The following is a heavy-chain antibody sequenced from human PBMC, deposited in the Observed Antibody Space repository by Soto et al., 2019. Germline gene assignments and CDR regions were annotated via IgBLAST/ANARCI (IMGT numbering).Heavy chain of an antibody. CDR3: AKGSGAVAGTRMAYYYYGMDV. D-gene: IGHD6-19*01. CDR2: ISGSGGST. CDR1: GFTFSSYA. J-gene: IGHJ6*02. Sequence: GGSLRLSCAASGFTFSSYAMSWVRQAPGKGLEWVSAISGSGGSTYYADSVKGRFTISRDNSKNTLYLQMNSLRAEDTAVYYCAKGSGAVAGTRMAYYYYGMDVWGQGTTVTVSS. V-gene: IGHV3-23*01.